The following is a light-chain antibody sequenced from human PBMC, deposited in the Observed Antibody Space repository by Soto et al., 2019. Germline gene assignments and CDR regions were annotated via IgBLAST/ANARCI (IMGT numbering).Light chain of an antibody. CDR1: QSVSSY. J-gene: IGKJ5*01. CDR2: DAS. CDR3: QQRSNWPPT. Sequence: EIVLTQSPATLSLSPGERATLSCRASQSVSSYLAWYQQKPGQAPRLLIYDASNRATGIPARFSGSGSGTGFNLTISSLEPEDFAVYYCQQRSNWPPTFGQGTRLEIK. V-gene: IGKV3-11*01.